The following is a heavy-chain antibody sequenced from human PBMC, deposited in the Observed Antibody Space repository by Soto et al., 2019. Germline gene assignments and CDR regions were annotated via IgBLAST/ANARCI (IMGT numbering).Heavy chain of an antibody. J-gene: IGHJ4*02. V-gene: IGHV3-7*01. D-gene: IGHD2-15*01. CDR3: GRAIAPGSCYPCTGRYFDY. Sequence: LRLSSAASGFTFSSYWMSWVRQAPGKGLERVANIKQDGSEKYYVDSVKGRFTISRDNAKNSLYLQMNSLRAEDTAVYYCGRAIAPGSCYPCTGRYFDYWGQGTLVTVSS. CDR1: GFTFSSYW. CDR2: IKQDGSEK.